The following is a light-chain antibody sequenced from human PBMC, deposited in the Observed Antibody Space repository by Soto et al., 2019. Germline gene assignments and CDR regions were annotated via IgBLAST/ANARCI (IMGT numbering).Light chain of an antibody. J-gene: IGKJ5*01. V-gene: IGKV3-20*01. CDR2: DAS. CDR1: QTVRNNY. CDR3: QQYGSSPIT. Sequence: EVVLTQSPGTLSLSPGGRATLSCSASQTVRNNYLAWYQQKPGQAPRLLIYDASSRATGIPDRFSGGGSGTDFTLTISRLEPVDFAVYYCQQYGSSPITFGQGTRLEI.